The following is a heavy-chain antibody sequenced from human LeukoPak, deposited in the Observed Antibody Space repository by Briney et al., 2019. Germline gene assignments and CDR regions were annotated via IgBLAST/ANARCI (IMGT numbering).Heavy chain of an antibody. CDR3: AKEAVAGFDY. CDR1: GFTFSSYG. V-gene: IGHV3-30*18. D-gene: IGHD6-19*01. Sequence: GRSLRLSCAASGFTFSSYGMHWVRQAPGKGLEWVAVISYDGSNKYHADSVKGRFTISRDNAKNTLYLQMNSLRAEDTAVYYCAKEAVAGFDYWGLGTLVAVSS. CDR2: ISYDGSNK. J-gene: IGHJ4*02.